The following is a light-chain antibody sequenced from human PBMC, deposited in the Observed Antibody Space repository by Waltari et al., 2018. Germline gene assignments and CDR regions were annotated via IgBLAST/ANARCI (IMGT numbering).Light chain of an antibody. CDR1: HTISSG. CDR2: KAS. Sequence: DIQVTQSPSTLSASVGDRVTITCRASHTISSGLAWYQQKPGKAPKLLIYKASFLESGVPSRFSGSGSGTEFTPTISSLQPDDFATYYCQVFETFGQGTKLEIK. CDR3: QVFET. V-gene: IGKV1-5*03. J-gene: IGKJ2*01.